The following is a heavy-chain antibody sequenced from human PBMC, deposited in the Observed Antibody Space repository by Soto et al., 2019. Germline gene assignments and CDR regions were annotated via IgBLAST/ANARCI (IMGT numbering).Heavy chain of an antibody. J-gene: IGHJ4*02. CDR1: GFNFSGYF. CDR3: ARAVRGSSQEFDN. CDR2: INPNSGAT. V-gene: IGHV1-2*02. D-gene: IGHD3-10*01. Sequence: SVKVSCKASGFNFSGYFLHWVRQAPGQGLEWMGWINPNSGATKDAQKFQGRVTMTWDTSISSAYIELVSLRFDDAAVYYCARAVRGSSQEFDNWGQGTRVTVSS.